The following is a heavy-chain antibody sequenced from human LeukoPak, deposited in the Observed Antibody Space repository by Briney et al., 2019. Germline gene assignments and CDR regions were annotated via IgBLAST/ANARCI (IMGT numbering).Heavy chain of an antibody. CDR3: ARDDGWCFDY. CDR2: ISYDGSNK. J-gene: IGHJ4*02. V-gene: IGHV3-30-3*01. CDR1: GFTFSSYA. D-gene: IGHD6-19*01. Sequence: PGGSLRLSCAASGFTFSSYAMHWVRQAPGKGLEWVAVISYDGSNKYYADSVKGRFTIPRDNSKNTLYLQMNSLRAEDTAVYYCARDDGWCFDYWGQGTLVTVSS.